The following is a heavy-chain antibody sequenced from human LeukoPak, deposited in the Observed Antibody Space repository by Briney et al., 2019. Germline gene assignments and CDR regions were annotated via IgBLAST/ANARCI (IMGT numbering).Heavy chain of an antibody. CDR1: GGSFSGYY. V-gene: IGHV4-59*01. CDR2: IYYSGST. Sequence: SETLSLTCAVYGGSFSGYYWSWIRQPPGKGLEWIGYIYYSGSTNYNPSLKSRVTISVDTSKNQFSLKLSSVTAADTAVYYCARAGYSSSWYPYYFDYWGQGTLVTVSS. J-gene: IGHJ4*02. CDR3: ARAGYSSSWYPYYFDY. D-gene: IGHD6-13*01.